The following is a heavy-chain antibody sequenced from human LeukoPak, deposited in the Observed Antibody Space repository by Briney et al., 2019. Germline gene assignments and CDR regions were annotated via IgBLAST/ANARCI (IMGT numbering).Heavy chain of an antibody. J-gene: IGHJ4*02. V-gene: IGHV3-23*01. CDR3: AKDTVLYSGYDELDF. CDR2: ISGRGDTI. D-gene: IGHD5-12*01. CDR1: GFTFSTYA. Sequence: GGSLRLSCAASGFTFSTYAMSWVRQAPGMGLEWVSAISGRGDTIFYADSVKGRFTVSRDNSKNTVYLQMNSLRAEDTAMYYCAKDTVLYSGYDELDFWGQGTLVTVSS.